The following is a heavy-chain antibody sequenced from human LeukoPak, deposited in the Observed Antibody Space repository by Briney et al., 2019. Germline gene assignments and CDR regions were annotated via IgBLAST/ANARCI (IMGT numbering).Heavy chain of an antibody. CDR3: AKDRKGIAAAGYFDY. CDR1: GFTFSSYA. Sequence: GGSLRLSCAASGFTFSSYAMSWVRQAPGKGLEWVSAISGSGGSAYYADSVKGWFTISRDNSKNTLYLQMNSLRAEDTAVYYCAKDRKGIAAAGYFDYWGQGTLVTVSS. D-gene: IGHD6-13*01. J-gene: IGHJ4*02. V-gene: IGHV3-23*01. CDR2: ISGSGGSA.